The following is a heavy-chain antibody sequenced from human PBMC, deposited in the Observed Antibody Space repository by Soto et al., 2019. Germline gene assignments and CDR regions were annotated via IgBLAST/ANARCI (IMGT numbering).Heavy chain of an antibody. CDR3: ARAGPGDYDSSGYYHRYYYYGMDV. CDR1: GYTFTSYY. J-gene: IGHJ6*02. V-gene: IGHV1-46*01. CDR2: INPSGGST. Sequence: GASVKVSCKASGYTFTSYYMHWVRQAPGQELEWMGIINPSGGSTSYAQKFQGRVTMTRDTSTSTVYMELSSLRSEDTAVYYCARAGPGDYDSSGYYHRYYYYGMDVWGQGTTVTVSS. D-gene: IGHD3-22*01.